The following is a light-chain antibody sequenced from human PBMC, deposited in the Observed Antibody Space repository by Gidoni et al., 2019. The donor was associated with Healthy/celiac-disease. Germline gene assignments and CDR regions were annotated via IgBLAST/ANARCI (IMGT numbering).Light chain of an antibody. CDR1: QSISSW. J-gene: IGKJ1*01. CDR3: QQYKSYWT. CDR2: DAS. V-gene: IGKV1-5*01. Sequence: QMTQSPSTLSASVGDRVTITGRASQSISSWLAWYQQKPGKAPKLLIYDASSLESGVPSRFSGSGSGTEFTLTISSLQPDDFATYYCQQYKSYWTFXXXTKVEIK.